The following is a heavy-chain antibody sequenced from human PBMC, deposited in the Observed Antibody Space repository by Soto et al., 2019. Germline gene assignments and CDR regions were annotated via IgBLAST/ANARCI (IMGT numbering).Heavy chain of an antibody. CDR2: IKQDGSEK. J-gene: IGHJ6*03. Sequence: GGSLRLSCAASGFTFSSYWMSWVRQAPGKGLEWVANIKQDGSEKYYVDSVKGRFTISRDNAKNSLYLQMNSLRAEDTAVYYCARDDYGDYVNYYYYMDVWGKGTTVTVSS. CDR3: ARDDYGDYVNYYYYMDV. D-gene: IGHD4-17*01. V-gene: IGHV3-7*01. CDR1: GFTFSSYW.